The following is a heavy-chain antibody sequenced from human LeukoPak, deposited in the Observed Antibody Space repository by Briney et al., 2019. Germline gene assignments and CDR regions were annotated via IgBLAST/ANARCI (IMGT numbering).Heavy chain of an antibody. D-gene: IGHD3-22*01. CDR3: AKDRAYYYDSSGYYHFDS. V-gene: IGHV3-53*01. J-gene: IGHJ4*02. Sequence: GGSLRLSCAASGFTVSSNYMSWVRQAPGKGLEWVSVIYSGGSTYYADSVKGRFTISRDNSKNTLYVQLNSLRADDTAVYYCAKDRAYYYDSSGYYHFDSWGQGTLVTVSS. CDR2: IYSGGST. CDR1: GFTVSSNY.